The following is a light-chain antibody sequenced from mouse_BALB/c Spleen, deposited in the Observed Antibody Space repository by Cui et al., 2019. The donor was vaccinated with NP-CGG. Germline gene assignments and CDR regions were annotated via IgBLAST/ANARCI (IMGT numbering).Light chain of an antibody. Sequence: VLPQESPLTTSPGETVTLTCRSSTGAVTTSNYANWVQEKPDHLFTGLIGDTNNRTPGVPARFSGSLIGDKAALTITGAQTEDEAIYFCALWYSNHWVFGGGTKLTVL. CDR2: DTN. V-gene: IGLV1*01. CDR3: ALWYSNHWV. J-gene: IGLJ1*01. CDR1: TGAVTTSNY.